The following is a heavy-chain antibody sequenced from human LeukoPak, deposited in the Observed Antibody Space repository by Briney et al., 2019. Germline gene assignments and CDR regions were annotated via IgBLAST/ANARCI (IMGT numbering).Heavy chain of an antibody. CDR2: INHSGST. V-gene: IGHV4-34*01. D-gene: IGHD3-16*02. CDR3: ARVLPRLGELSLYYSDY. J-gene: IGHJ4*02. CDR1: GGSFSGYY. Sequence: SETLSLTCAVYGGSFSGYYWSWIRQPPGKGLEWIGEINHSGSTNYNPSLKSRVTISVDTSKNQFSLKLSSVTAADTAVYYCARVLPRLGELSLYYSDYWGQGTLVTVSS.